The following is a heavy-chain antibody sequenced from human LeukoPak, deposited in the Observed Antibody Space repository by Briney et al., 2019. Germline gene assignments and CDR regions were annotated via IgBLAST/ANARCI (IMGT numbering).Heavy chain of an antibody. J-gene: IGHJ5*02. Sequence: ASVKVSCKASGYTFTSYYMHWVRQAPGQGLEWMGIINPSGGSTSYAQKFQGRVTMTRDTSTSTAHLDLTSLTSDDTAVYYCARGGPNWGYFPLDQWGQGTLVTVSS. V-gene: IGHV1-46*01. CDR2: INPSGGST. CDR3: ARGGPNWGYFPLDQ. D-gene: IGHD7-27*01. CDR1: GYTFTSYY.